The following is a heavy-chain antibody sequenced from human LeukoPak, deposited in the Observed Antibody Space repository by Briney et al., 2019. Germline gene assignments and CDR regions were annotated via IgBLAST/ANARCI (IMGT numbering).Heavy chain of an antibody. CDR1: GYTFTSYG. J-gene: IGHJ3*02. V-gene: IGHV1-18*01. CDR2: ISAYNGNT. D-gene: IGHD3-22*01. Sequence: GASVEVSCKASGYTFTSYGISWVRQAPGQGLEWMGWISAYNGNTNYAQKLQGRVTMTTDTSTSTAYMELRSLRSDDTAVYYCARDTYYDSTGDAFDIWGQGTMVTVSS. CDR3: ARDTYYDSTGDAFDI.